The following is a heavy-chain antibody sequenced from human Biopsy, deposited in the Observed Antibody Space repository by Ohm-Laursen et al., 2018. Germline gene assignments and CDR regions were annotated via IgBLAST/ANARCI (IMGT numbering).Heavy chain of an antibody. CDR2: IVVGSGHT. CDR3: AATSTLYYYYYAMDV. CDR1: GFTFSSSA. J-gene: IGHJ6*02. V-gene: IGHV1-58*01. Sequence: SVNPSRKVSGFTFSSSAVQWVRQARGQRLGWIGWIVVGSGHTNYAQKFQERVTITRDMSTSTAYMELTSLRSEDTAVYYCAATSTLYYYYYAMDVWAKGPRSPSL.